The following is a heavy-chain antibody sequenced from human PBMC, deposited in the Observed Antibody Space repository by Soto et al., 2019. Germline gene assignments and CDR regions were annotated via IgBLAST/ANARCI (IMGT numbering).Heavy chain of an antibody. CDR1: GGSISSGGYY. J-gene: IGHJ4*02. CDR3: AIRYGGNFDY. V-gene: IGHV4-31*03. Sequence: QVKLQESGPGLVKPSQTLSLTCTVSGGSISSGGYYWSWIRQNPGKGLEWIGYIYYSGSTYYNPSLKSRVTISVYTSKNQFSLKLSTVTAADTAVYYCAIRYGGNFDYWGQGTLLTVSS. D-gene: IGHD2-15*01. CDR2: IYYSGST.